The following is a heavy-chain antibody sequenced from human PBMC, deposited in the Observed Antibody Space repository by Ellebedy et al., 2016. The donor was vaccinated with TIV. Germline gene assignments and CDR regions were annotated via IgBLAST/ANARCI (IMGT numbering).Heavy chain of an antibody. D-gene: IGHD2-15*01. J-gene: IGHJ2*01. CDR1: GGSVSSDY. V-gene: IGHV4-59*02. CDR3: ARSTSSTWSYFDY. Sequence: MPSETLSLTCTVSGGSVSSDYWSRIRQPPGRGLEWVGYVYSGGRTTYTPSLKSRVPISADTSRNQFSLQLTSMSTADTAVYYCARSTSSTWSYFDYWGRGTPVTVSS. CDR2: VYSGGRT.